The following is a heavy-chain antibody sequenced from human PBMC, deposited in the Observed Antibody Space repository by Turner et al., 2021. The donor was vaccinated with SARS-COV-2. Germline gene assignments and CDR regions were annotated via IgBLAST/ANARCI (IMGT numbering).Heavy chain of an antibody. CDR2: IIPILGIA. CDR1: GGTFSSYA. CDR3: ARDSPYCSSTSCYDV. D-gene: IGHD2-2*01. J-gene: IGHJ6*02. Sequence: QVQLVQSGAEVKKPGYSVKVSCKASGGTFSSYAISWVRQAPGQGLEWMGGIIPILGIANYAQKFQGRVTITADKSTSTAYMELSSLRSEDTAVYYCARDSPYCSSTSCYDVWGQGTTVTVSS. V-gene: IGHV1-69*10.